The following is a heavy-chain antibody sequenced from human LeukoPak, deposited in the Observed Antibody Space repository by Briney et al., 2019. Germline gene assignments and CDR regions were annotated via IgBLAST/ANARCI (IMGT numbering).Heavy chain of an antibody. D-gene: IGHD1-26*01. Sequence: SDTLSLTCTVSGGSISSYYWSWIRQPPGKGLEWVGYIYYSGSTNYNPSLKSRVTISEDTSKNQFSLKLSSVTAADTAVYYCARAYYKGGNYAYWGQGTLVTVSS. J-gene: IGHJ4*02. CDR3: ARAYYKGGNYAY. CDR2: IYYSGST. V-gene: IGHV4-59*13. CDR1: GGSISSYY.